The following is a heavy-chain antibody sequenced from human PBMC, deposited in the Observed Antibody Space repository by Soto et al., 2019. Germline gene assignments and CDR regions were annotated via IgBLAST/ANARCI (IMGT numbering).Heavy chain of an antibody. J-gene: IGHJ5*01. CDR1: WHRVSLNSAT. CDR3: ARLIGNSWLDS. Sequence: SQTPSPPSANTWHRVSLNSATSDCIMHSPSRGLEGLGRTYYRSKWYNDYAVSVKGRITINPDTSNNQLSLQLNSVTPDDTAVYYCARLIGNSWLDSWGQGTLVTVSS. D-gene: IGHD2-8*01. V-gene: IGHV6-1*01. CDR2: TYYRSKWYN.